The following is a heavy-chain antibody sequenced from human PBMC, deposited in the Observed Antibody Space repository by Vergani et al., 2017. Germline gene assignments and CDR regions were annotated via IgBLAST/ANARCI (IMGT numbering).Heavy chain of an antibody. D-gene: IGHD3-3*01. CDR1: GGSFSGYY. J-gene: IGHJ5*02. CDR3: ARDLGFLEWFEGFDP. CDR2: INHSGST. V-gene: IGHV4-34*01. Sequence: QVQLQQWGAGLLKPSETLSLTCAVHGGSFSGYYWSWIRQPPGKGLEWIGEINHSGSTNYNPSLKSRVTISVDTSKNQFSLKLSSVTAADTAVYYCARDLGFLEWFEGFDPWGQGTLVTVSS.